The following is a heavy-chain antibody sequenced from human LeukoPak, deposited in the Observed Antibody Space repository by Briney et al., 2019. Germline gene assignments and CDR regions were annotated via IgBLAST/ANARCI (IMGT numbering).Heavy chain of an antibody. Sequence: ASVKVSCKASGGTFSSSAINWVRQATGQGLEWMGWMNPNSGNTGYAQKFQGRVTMTRNTSISTAYMELSSLRSEDTAVYYCARGGQQWLERSDFDYWGQGTLVTVSS. CDR1: GGTFSSSA. CDR3: ARGGQQWLERSDFDY. V-gene: IGHV1-8*02. CDR2: MNPNSGNT. J-gene: IGHJ4*02. D-gene: IGHD6-19*01.